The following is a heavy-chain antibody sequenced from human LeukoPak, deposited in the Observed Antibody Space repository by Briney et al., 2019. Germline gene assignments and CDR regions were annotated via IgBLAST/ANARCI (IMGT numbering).Heavy chain of an antibody. J-gene: IGHJ4*02. CDR1: GGSISSSSYY. V-gene: IGHV4-39*01. CDR3: AGPETTYQLFDY. CDR2: IYYSGST. Sequence: SETLSLTCTVSGGSISSSSYYWGLIRQPPGKGLEWIGSIYYSGSTYHNPSLKSRVTMSVDTSKNQFSLRLSSVTAADTAVYYCAGPETTYQLFDYWGQGTLVTVSS. D-gene: IGHD2/OR15-2a*01.